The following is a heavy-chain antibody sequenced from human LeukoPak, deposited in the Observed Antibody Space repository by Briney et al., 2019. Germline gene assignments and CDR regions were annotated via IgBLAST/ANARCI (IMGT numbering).Heavy chain of an antibody. V-gene: IGHV3-30*02. CDR3: AKDRRYGVAPYYFDY. CDR1: GFTFGSYG. Sequence: GGSLRLSCAASGFTFGSYGMHWVRQAPAKGLEWVAFIRYDGSNKYYADSVKGRFTISRDNSKNTLYLQMNSLRAEDTAVYYCAKDRRYGVAPYYFDYWGQGTLVTVSS. CDR2: IRYDGSNK. D-gene: IGHD3-3*01. J-gene: IGHJ4*02.